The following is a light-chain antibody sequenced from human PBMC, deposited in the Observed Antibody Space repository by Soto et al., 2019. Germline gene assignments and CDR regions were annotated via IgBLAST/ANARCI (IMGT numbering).Light chain of an antibody. Sequence: QSVLTQPASVSGSPGQSITISCTGTSSDVGNYNLVSWYQQYPGKAPKLMIYEGGKRPSGVSNRFSGSKSGNTASLTISGLQAKDEADYYCCSFALRSTLIFGGGTKLAVL. J-gene: IGLJ2*01. CDR1: SSDVGNYNL. V-gene: IGLV2-23*01. CDR2: EGG. CDR3: CSFALRSTLI.